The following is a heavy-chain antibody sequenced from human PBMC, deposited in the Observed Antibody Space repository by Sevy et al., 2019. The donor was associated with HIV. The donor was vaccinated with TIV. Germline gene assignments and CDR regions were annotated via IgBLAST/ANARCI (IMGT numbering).Heavy chain of an antibody. J-gene: IGHJ4*02. D-gene: IGHD5-18*01. CDR3: ARVRYNYGSYYFDY. V-gene: IGHV3-11*01. CDR1: TFTFSDYY. Sequence: GSLRLSCAASTFTFSDYYITWIRQAPGKGLEWVSHISSGGSNKYYADSVKGRFTISRDNAKNSLYLQMNSLRVEDTALYYCARVRYNYGSYYFDYWGQGTLVTVSS. CDR2: ISSGGSNK.